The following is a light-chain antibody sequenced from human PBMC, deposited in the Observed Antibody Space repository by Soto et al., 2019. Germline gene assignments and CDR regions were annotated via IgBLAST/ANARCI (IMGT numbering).Light chain of an antibody. V-gene: IGKV1-5*03. CDR3: QQYNIYSRT. J-gene: IGKJ1*01. CDR1: QSISSW. CDR2: KAS. Sequence: DIQMSQSPSTLSASINDRVTITCRASQSISSWLAWYQQKPGKAPKLLIYKASSLESGVPSRFSGSGSGTEFTLTISSLQPDDFAPYYCQQYNIYSRTFGQGTNVDIK.